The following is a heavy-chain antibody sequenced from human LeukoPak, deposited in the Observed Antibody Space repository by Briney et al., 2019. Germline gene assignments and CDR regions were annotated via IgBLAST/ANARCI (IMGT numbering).Heavy chain of an antibody. J-gene: IGHJ4*02. CDR2: IRYDGSNK. D-gene: IGHD3-3*01. CDR3: AKERYRLGVVIWRFGY. Sequence: GGSLRLSCAASGFTFSSYDMHWVRQAPGKGLEWVAFIRYDGSNKYYADSVKGRFTISSDNSKNTLYLQMNSLRADDTAVYYYAKERYRLGVVIWRFGYWGQGTLVTVSS. V-gene: IGHV3-30*02. CDR1: GFTFSSYD.